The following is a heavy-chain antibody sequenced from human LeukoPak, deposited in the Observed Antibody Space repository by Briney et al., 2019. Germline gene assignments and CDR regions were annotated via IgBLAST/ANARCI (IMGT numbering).Heavy chain of an antibody. Sequence: SETLSLTCTVSGGSISSSSYYWGWIRQPPGKGLEWIGSIYYSGSTYYNPSLKSRVTISVDTSKNQFSLKLSSVTAADTAVYYCARDPLNYDSSGLLRAGGAFDIWGQGTMVTVSS. D-gene: IGHD3-22*01. CDR2: IYYSGST. J-gene: IGHJ3*02. V-gene: IGHV4-39*07. CDR3: ARDPLNYDSSGLLRAGGAFDI. CDR1: GGSISSSSYY.